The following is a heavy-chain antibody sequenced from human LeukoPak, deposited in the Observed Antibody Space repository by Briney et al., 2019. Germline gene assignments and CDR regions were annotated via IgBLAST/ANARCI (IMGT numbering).Heavy chain of an antibody. D-gene: IGHD6-6*01. Sequence: GGSLRLSCAASGFTFSSYAMSWVRQAPGKGLEWVSAISGSGGSTYYADSVKGRFTISRDNSKNTLYLQMNSLRAEDAAVYYCAKATYSSSSPRYFQHWGQGTLVTVSS. V-gene: IGHV3-23*01. CDR1: GFTFSSYA. CDR3: AKATYSSSSPRYFQH. J-gene: IGHJ1*01. CDR2: ISGSGGST.